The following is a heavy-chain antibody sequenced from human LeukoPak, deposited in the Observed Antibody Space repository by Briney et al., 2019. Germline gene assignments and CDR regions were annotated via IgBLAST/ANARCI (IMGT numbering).Heavy chain of an antibody. CDR3: ARGPRITILGVVTGGHFDY. CDR2: IDYSGST. V-gene: IGHV4-31*03. J-gene: IGHJ4*02. CDR1: GGSISSGGYY. D-gene: IGHD3-3*01. Sequence: SQTLSLTCTVSGGSISSGGYYWSWIRQHPGKGLEWIGYIDYSGSTYYNPSLKSRVTISVATSKNQFSLKLSSVTAADTAVYYCARGPRITILGVVTGGHFDYWGQGTLVTVSS.